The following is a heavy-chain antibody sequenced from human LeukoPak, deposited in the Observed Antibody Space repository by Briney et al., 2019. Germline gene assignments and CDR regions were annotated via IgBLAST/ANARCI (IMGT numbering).Heavy chain of an antibody. Sequence: PGGSLRLSCAASAFSLRTYWMSWVRQAPGKGLEWVSAISGSGGSTYYADSVKGRFTISRDNSKNTLYLQMNSLRAEDTAVYYCAKEHIRLSVSENAFDIWGQGTMVTVSS. CDR1: AFSLRTYW. J-gene: IGHJ3*02. CDR3: AKEHIRLSVSENAFDI. V-gene: IGHV3-23*01. CDR2: ISGSGGST. D-gene: IGHD3-16*01.